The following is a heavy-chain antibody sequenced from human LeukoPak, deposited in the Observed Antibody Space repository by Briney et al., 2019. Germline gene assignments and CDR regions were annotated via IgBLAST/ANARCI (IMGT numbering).Heavy chain of an antibody. Sequence: SETLSLTCAVYGGSFSGYYWSWIRQPPGKGLEWIGEINHSGSTNYNPSLKSRVTISADTSKNQFSLKLSSVTAADTAVYYCARAIRFLEWLSLGYYFDYWGQGTLVTVSS. CDR2: INHSGST. D-gene: IGHD3-3*01. J-gene: IGHJ4*02. CDR3: ARAIRFLEWLSLGYYFDY. CDR1: GGSFSGYY. V-gene: IGHV4-34*01.